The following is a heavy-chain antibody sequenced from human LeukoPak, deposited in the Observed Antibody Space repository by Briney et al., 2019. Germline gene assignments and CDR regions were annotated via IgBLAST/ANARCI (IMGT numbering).Heavy chain of an antibody. J-gene: IGHJ4*02. Sequence: SETLSLTCAVSGYSISRGYYWGWIRQPPGKGLEWIGSIYHSGSTYYNPSLKSRVTISVDTSKNQFSLKLSSVTAADTAVYYCARAPGDCSSTSCYASPFDYWGQGTLVTVSS. CDR1: GYSISRGYY. CDR2: IYHSGST. V-gene: IGHV4-38-2*01. CDR3: ARAPGDCSSTSCYASPFDY. D-gene: IGHD2-2*01.